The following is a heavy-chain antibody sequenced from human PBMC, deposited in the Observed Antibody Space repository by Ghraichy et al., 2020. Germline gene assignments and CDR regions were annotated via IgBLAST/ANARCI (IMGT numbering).Heavy chain of an antibody. Sequence: ASVKVSCKTSGYTFTDYYMHWVRQAPGQGLEWMGWINGNIGKTNYARRFQGRVTMTRDTSITTVYMELSRLTSDDTALYYCARDATIYGAMWLPQNWFDPWGQGTLVSVSS. D-gene: IGHD4/OR15-4a*01. J-gene: IGHJ5*02. CDR3: ARDATIYGAMWLPQNWFDP. CDR1: GYTFTDYY. CDR2: INGNIGKT. V-gene: IGHV1-2*02.